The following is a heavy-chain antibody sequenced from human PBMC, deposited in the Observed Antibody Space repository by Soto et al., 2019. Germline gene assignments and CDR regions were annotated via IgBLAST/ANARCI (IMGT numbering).Heavy chain of an antibody. J-gene: IGHJ4*02. D-gene: IGHD6-19*01. CDR3: ARGLITGSHYSGGWYYFDS. CDR1: GESFSGHI. CDR2: INHSGSA. V-gene: IGHV4-34*01. Sequence: QVQLQQSGAGLLKPSETLSLTCAVYGESFSGHIRTWIRQTPGKGLQWIGQINHSGSASYNPSLKSRVTISVHTSNSQFSLELSSVTAADTAVYYCARGLITGSHYSGGWYYFDSWGQGTQVTVSS.